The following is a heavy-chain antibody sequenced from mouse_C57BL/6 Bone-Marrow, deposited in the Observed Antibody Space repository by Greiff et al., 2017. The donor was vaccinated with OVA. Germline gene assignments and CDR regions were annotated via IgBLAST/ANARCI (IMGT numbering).Heavy chain of an antibody. D-gene: IGHD1-1*01. V-gene: IGHV10-3*01. CDR2: IRSKSSKYAT. Sequence: EVQRVESGGGLVQPKGSLKLSCAASGFTFNTYAMHWVRQAPGKGLEWVASIRSKSSKYATYYADSVKDRFTISRDDSQSMLYLQINNLKTEDTAMYYWVIGYYYDGWYFDVWGTGTTVTVSS. CDR1: GFTFNTYA. J-gene: IGHJ1*03. CDR3: VIGYYYDGWYFDV.